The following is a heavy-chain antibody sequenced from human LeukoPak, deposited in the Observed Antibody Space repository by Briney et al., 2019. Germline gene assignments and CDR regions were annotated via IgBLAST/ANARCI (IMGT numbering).Heavy chain of an antibody. CDR3: ARAPPNPHDYSKGHDFWYYYYYMDV. Sequence: PGGSLRLSCAASGFTFDDYAMHWVRQAPGKGLEWVSGISWNSGSIGYADSVKGRFTISRDNAKNSLYLQMNSLRAEDTALYYCARAPPNPHDYSKGHDFWYYYYYMDVWGEGTTVTVSS. J-gene: IGHJ6*03. CDR1: GFTFDDYA. V-gene: IGHV3-9*01. CDR2: ISWNSGSI. D-gene: IGHD4-11*01.